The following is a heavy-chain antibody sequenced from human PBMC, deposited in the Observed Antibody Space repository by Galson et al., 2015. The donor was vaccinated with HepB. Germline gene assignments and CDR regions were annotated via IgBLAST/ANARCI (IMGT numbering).Heavy chain of an antibody. CDR2: ISYDGSNK. V-gene: IGHV3-30*18. J-gene: IGHJ5*02. CDR1: GFTFSSYG. CDR3: AEGAFDP. Sequence: SLRLSCAASGFTFSSYGMHWVRQAPGKGLEWVAVISYDGSNKYYADSVKGRFTISRDNSKNTLYLQMNSLRAEDTAVYYCAEGAFDPWGQGTLVTVSS.